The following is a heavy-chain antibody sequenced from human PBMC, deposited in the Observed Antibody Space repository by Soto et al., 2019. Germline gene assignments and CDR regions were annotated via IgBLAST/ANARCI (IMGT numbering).Heavy chain of an antibody. D-gene: IGHD6-25*01. CDR2: ISPDTGNT. Sequence: ASVKVSCKASGYTFTGYYIHRVRQAPGQEFEWMGWISPDTGNTDFARAFQGKVTMTRDTSISTAYLELISLGSDDTAVFYGARGSIASAYKPAGWDVWGQGTTVTVSS. J-gene: IGHJ6*02. CDR3: ARGSIASAYKPAGWDV. CDR1: GYTFTGYY. V-gene: IGHV1-2*02.